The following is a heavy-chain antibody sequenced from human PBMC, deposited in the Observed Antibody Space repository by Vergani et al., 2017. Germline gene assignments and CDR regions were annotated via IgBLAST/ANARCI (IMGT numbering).Heavy chain of an antibody. J-gene: IGHJ4*02. CDR2: IGYDGRIK. Sequence: QVQLVETGGGVVQPGGFLRLYCATSGFSFNTYGAHWVRQAPGKGLEWVAFIGYDGRIKYNVDSVKGRFTISRDTSKKTLSLQMRSLRADDTAVYYCSKDGRENSDYGYFDYWGQGTLVIVSS. CDR3: SKDGRENSDYGYFDY. D-gene: IGHD4-17*01. CDR1: GFSFNTYG. V-gene: IGHV3-30*02.